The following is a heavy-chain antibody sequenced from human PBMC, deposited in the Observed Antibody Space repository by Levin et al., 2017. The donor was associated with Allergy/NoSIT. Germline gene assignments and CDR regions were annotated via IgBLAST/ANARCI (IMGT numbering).Heavy chain of an antibody. CDR3: GRGGPYLPCDD. Sequence: GGSLRLSCAASGFTSSDHYIDWVRQAPGMRLEWVGRIRNKVHSYSTELAASVKGRFTISSDDSKNSVYLQMNSLITEDTAVYYCGRGGPYLPCDDWGQGTLVTVSS. V-gene: IGHV3-72*01. CDR2: IRNKVHSYST. D-gene: IGHD2/OR15-2a*01. J-gene: IGHJ4*02. CDR1: GFTSSDHY.